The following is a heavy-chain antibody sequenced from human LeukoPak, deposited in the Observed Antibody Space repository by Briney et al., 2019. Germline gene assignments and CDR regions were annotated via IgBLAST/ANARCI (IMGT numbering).Heavy chain of an antibody. CDR1: GFTSSSYW. V-gene: IGHV3-7*01. CDR2: IKQDGSEK. D-gene: IGHD3-22*01. Sequence: GGSLRLSCAASGFTSSSYWMSWVRQAPGKGLEWVANIKQDGSEKYYVDSVKGRFTISRDNAKNSLYLQMNSLRAEDTAVYYCAREDRYDYYDSSGSYYYYGMDVWGQGTTVTVSS. J-gene: IGHJ6*02. CDR3: AREDRYDYYDSSGSYYYYGMDV.